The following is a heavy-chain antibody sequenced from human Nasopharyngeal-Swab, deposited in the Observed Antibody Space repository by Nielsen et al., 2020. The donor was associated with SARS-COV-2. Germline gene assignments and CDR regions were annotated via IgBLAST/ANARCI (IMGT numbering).Heavy chain of an antibody. CDR2: IYPGDSTT. CDR3: ARLYGGYVDY. Sequence: GESLKISWQGSGYSFSTYWSGWVRQMPGKGLEWMGIIYPGDSTTKYRPSFQGQVTISADKSISTAYLQWSSLKASDTAMYFCARLYGGYVDYWGQGTLVTVSS. J-gene: IGHJ4*02. CDR1: GYSFSTYW. V-gene: IGHV5-51*01. D-gene: IGHD4/OR15-4a*01.